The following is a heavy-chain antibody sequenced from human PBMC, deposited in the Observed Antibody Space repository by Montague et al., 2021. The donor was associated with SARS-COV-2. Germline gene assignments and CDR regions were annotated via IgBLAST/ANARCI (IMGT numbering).Heavy chain of an antibody. CDR1: GFSFRSHV. J-gene: IGHJ5*02. V-gene: IGHV3-23*01. CDR2: VVPRGDST. D-gene: IGHD1-26*01. CDR3: ARAGTNSETYH. Sequence: SLRLSCAASGFSFRSHVMNWVRQAPGKGPEWVSAVVPRGDSTFYADSVKGRFTISRDNSKNALYLQMNSLRAEDTAIYYCARAGTNSETYHWGQGTLVTVSS.